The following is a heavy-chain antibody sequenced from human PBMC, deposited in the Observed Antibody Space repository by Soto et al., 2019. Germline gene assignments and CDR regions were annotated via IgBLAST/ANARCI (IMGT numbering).Heavy chain of an antibody. CDR3: AKDAPGSGYLSDY. D-gene: IGHD3-22*01. CDR1: GFTFSIYD. CDR2: ISGSGTGT. Sequence: HPGGSLRLSCAASGFTFSIYDMSWVRQAPGKGLEWVATISGSGTGTTYADSVRGRFTISRDNSKNTLYLQMNRPRAEDTAVYYCAKDAPGSGYLSDYWGRGTLVTVSS. V-gene: IGHV3-23*01. J-gene: IGHJ4*02.